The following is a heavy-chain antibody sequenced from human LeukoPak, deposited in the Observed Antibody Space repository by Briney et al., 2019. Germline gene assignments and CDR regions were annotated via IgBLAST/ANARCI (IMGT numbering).Heavy chain of an antibody. Sequence: ASVKVSCKASGYTFTSYGISWVRQAPGQGLEWRRWISAYNGNTNYAQKLQGRVTMTTDTSTSTAYMELRSLRSDDTAVYYCARVGIPMVRGVNDYWSQGTLVTVPS. V-gene: IGHV1-18*01. CDR3: ARVGIPMVRGVNDY. J-gene: IGHJ4*02. D-gene: IGHD3-10*01. CDR2: ISAYNGNT. CDR1: GYTFTSYG.